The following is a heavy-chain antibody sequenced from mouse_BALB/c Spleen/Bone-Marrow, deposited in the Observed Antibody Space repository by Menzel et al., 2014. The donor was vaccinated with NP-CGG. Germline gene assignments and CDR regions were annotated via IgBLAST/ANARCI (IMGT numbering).Heavy chain of an antibody. J-gene: IGHJ4*01. CDR3: DRDEPGSCGDY. CDR1: GFSLTSYG. V-gene: IGHV2-9*02. Sequence: QVQLKESGPGLVAPSQSLSITCTVSGFSLTSYGVHWVRQRPGKGLEWLGVIWAGGNTNYNSALMSRLTINTDNPKSQDFIKLNSHQTADTDMYYGDRDEPGSCGDYWGQGTSVTVSS. CDR2: IWAGGNT.